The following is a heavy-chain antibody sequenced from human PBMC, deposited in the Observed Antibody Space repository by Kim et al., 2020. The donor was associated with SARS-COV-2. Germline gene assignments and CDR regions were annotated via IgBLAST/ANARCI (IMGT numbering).Heavy chain of an antibody. CDR1: ADSVSRGKYF. D-gene: IGHD4-17*01. CDR3: ARVGDFKGVY. CDR2: IFSNGNT. V-gene: IGHV4-61*01. J-gene: IGHJ4*02. Sequence: SETLSLTCDVSADSVSRGKYFWTWIRQPPGKGLEWIGYIFSNGNTDYNPSLKSRVTISHDTSKNQFSLNLNSVTTADTAVYYCARVGDFKGVYWGPGAL.